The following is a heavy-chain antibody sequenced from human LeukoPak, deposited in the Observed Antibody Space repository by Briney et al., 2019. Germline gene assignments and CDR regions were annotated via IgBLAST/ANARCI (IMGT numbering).Heavy chain of an antibody. V-gene: IGHV3-48*03. CDR3: ARKFFGYPSSLAFDI. D-gene: IGHD5-12*01. CDR2: ISNSGSPI. J-gene: IGHJ3*02. CDR1: GFTFSSYE. Sequence: GGSLRLSCAASGFTFSSYEMDWVRQAPGKGLEWVSYISNSGSPIYYADSVKGRFTISRDNAKNSLYLQMNSLRAEDTAVYYCARKFFGYPSSLAFDIWGQGTMVTVSS.